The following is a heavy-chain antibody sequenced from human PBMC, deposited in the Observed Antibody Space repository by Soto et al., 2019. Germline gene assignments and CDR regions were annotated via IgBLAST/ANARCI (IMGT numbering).Heavy chain of an antibody. D-gene: IGHD1-26*01. CDR3: ARNIAGSGTGGFDY. CDR1: GGSISDNW. Sequence: QVQLQESGPGLMQPSGTLSLTCAVSGGSISDNWWSWVRQPPGKGLEWIGEIYHTGNRHYNPSLGGRVPISVARPKNPSSLNLTSVPAAATPVYYCARNIAGSGTGGFDYGGKGILFTVS. V-gene: IGHV4-4*02. J-gene: IGHJ4*02. CDR2: IYHTGNR.